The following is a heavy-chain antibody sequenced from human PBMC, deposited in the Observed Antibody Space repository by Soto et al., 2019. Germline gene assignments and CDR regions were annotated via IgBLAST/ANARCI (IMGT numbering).Heavy chain of an antibody. J-gene: IGHJ5*02. Sequence: QVQLVESGGGVVQPGRSLRLSCAASGFTFSTTGMHWVRQAPGKGLEWVAMISHDGGAVYYADSVKGRFTISRDTSKSTLYLQMNSLSPDDTAVYHCAKDLYGAGWYNYFDPWGQGTLVTVSS. D-gene: IGHD6-19*01. V-gene: IGHV3-30*18. CDR3: AKDLYGAGWYNYFDP. CDR2: ISHDGGAV. CDR1: GFTFSTTG.